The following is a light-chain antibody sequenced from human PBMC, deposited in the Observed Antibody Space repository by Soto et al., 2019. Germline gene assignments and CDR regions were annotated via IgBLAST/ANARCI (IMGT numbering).Light chain of an antibody. CDR1: SSDVGDYNY. CDR3: SSYSSSGTLYV. J-gene: IGLJ1*01. Sequence: QSALTQPASVSGSPGQSITISCTGSSSDVGDYNYVAWYQQHPAKAPKLMIFDVSSRPSGVSNRFSGSKSGSTASLTISGLQSDDEADYFCSSYSSSGTLYVFGTGTKLTVL. CDR2: DVS. V-gene: IGLV2-14*03.